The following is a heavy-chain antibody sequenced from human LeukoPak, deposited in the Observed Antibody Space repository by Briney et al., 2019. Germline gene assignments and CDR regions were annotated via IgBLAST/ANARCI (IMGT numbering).Heavy chain of an antibody. CDR3: AKEPDGSY. CDR1: GFTFDDYA. D-gene: IGHD5-24*01. V-gene: IGHV3-9*01. J-gene: IGHJ4*02. CDR2: ISWNSGSI. Sequence: GGSLRLSCAASGFTFDDYAMHWVRQAPGKGLEWVSGISWNSGSIGYADSVKGRFTISRDNAKNSLYLQMNSLRAEDTAVYYCAKEPDGSYWGQGTLVTVSS.